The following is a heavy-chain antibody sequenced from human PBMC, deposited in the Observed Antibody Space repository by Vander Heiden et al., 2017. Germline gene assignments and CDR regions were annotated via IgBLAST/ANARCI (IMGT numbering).Heavy chain of an antibody. J-gene: IGHJ4*02. Sequence: EVQLVESGGGLVQPGGSLSLSCSASNFTFSMYSMSWVRQAPGKGLELISYISSTGSTIYYADSVKGRFTISRDNAKNSLYLQMNTLRDEDTAVYYCSRDSAYSGKYFDAYYSDYWGQGTLVTVSS. D-gene: IGHD1-26*01. CDR1: NFTFSMYS. V-gene: IGHV3-48*02. CDR2: ISSTGSTI. CDR3: SRDSAYSGKYFDAYYSDY.